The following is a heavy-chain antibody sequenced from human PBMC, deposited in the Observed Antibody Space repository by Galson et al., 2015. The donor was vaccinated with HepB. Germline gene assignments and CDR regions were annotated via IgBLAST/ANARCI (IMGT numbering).Heavy chain of an antibody. V-gene: IGHV3-48*01. Sequence: SLRLSCAASGFTFSSYSMNWVRQAPGKGLEWVSYISSSSSTIYYADSVKGRFTISRDNAKNSLYLQMNSLRAEDTAVYYCARDTIFGVVSFDLWGRGTLVTVSS. CDR3: ARDTIFGVVSFDL. CDR2: ISSSSSTI. J-gene: IGHJ2*01. D-gene: IGHD3-3*01. CDR1: GFTFSSYS.